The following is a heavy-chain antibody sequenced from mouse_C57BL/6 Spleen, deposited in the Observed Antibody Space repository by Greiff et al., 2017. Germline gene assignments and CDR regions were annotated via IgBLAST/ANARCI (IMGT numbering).Heavy chain of an antibody. CDR1: GYTFTEYP. J-gene: IGHJ4*01. Sequence: QVQLQQSGAELVKPGASVKLSCKASGYTFTEYPIHWVKQRSGQGLEWIGWFYPGSGSINYNEKFKDKATFTADKSSSTVYMELSRLTSEDSAVYFCARHEEGGYGYDPYYYTMDYWGQGTSVTVSS. V-gene: IGHV1-62-2*01. CDR2: FYPGSGSI. CDR3: ARHEEGGYGYDPYYYTMDY. D-gene: IGHD2-2*01.